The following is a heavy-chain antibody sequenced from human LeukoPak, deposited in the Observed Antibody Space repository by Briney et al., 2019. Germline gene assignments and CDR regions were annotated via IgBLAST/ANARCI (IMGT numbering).Heavy chain of an antibody. CDR1: GYTFTTYD. CDR3: ARSSGYHPHDYGMDV. CDR2: ISAYNGNT. Sequence: ASVKVSCKASGYTFTTYDISWVRQAPGQGLEWMGWISAYNGNTKYVQNLQGRATMATDTSTSTTYLELRSLRFDDTAVYYCARSSGYHPHDYGMDVWGQGTTVTVSS. J-gene: IGHJ6*02. D-gene: IGHD5-12*01. V-gene: IGHV1-18*01.